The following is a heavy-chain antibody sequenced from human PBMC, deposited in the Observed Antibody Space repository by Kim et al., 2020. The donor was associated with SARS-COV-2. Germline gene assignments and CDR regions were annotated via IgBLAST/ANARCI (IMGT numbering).Heavy chain of an antibody. CDR3: AKDLVQLWLVLYFDY. J-gene: IGHJ4*02. Sequence: VKGRFTSSRANAKNTLYLQMNSRTAEDTAVYYCAKDLVQLWLVLYFDYWGQGTLVTVSS. D-gene: IGHD6-19*01. V-gene: IGHV3-23*01.